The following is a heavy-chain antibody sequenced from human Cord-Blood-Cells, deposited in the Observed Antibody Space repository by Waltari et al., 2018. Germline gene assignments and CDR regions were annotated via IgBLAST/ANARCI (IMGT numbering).Heavy chain of an antibody. CDR2: IIPILGIA. CDR1: GGTFSIYT. CDR3: ARGSSSWYWFDP. J-gene: IGHJ5*02. D-gene: IGHD6-13*01. V-gene: IGHV1-69*02. Sequence: QVQLVQSGAEVKKPGSSVKVSCKASGGTFSIYTISWVRQAPGQGLEWMGRIIPILGIANYAQKFQGRVTITADKSTSTAYMELSSLRSEDTAVYYCARGSSSWYWFDPWGQGTLVTVSS.